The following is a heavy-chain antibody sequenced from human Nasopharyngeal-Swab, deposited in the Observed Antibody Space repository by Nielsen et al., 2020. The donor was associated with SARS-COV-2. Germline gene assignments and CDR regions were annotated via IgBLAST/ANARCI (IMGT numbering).Heavy chain of an antibody. Sequence: GESLKISCAASGFTFTSYAMSWVRQAPGKGLEWVSGISGSGSSTYYADSVKGRFTISRDNSKNTMYLQMNSLRAEDTAVYYCAKDLGIPGLLEWFIDYWGQGSLVTVSS. D-gene: IGHD3-3*01. CDR3: AKDLGIPGLLEWFIDY. J-gene: IGHJ4*02. V-gene: IGHV3-23*01. CDR1: GFTFTSYA. CDR2: ISGSGSST.